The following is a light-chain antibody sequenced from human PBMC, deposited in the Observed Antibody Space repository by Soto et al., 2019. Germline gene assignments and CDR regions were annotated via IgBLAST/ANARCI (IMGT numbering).Light chain of an antibody. V-gene: IGLV2-14*01. J-gene: IGLJ3*02. Sequence: QSALTQPASVSGSPGQSITISCTGTSSDIGGYNYVSWYQQHPGKAPKLMIYEASNRPSGVSDRFSGSRSGNTASLTISGLHEEDESDYYCISYTSSSTWVFGGGTKVTVL. CDR1: SSDIGGYNY. CDR2: EAS. CDR3: ISYTSSSTWV.